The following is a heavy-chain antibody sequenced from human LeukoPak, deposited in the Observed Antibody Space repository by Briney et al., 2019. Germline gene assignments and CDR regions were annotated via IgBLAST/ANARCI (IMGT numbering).Heavy chain of an antibody. V-gene: IGHV5-51*01. J-gene: IGHJ4*02. Sequence: GESLKISCKGSGYSFTSYWIGWVRQIPGKGLKMVGVIYPGDSDTRYSPSFQGQVTISADKSISTTYLQWGSLKASDTAMYYCARRGSPGLWIAYWGQGTLVTVSS. CDR2: IYPGDSDT. CDR3: ARRGSPGLWIAY. D-gene: IGHD2-15*01. CDR1: GYSFTSYW.